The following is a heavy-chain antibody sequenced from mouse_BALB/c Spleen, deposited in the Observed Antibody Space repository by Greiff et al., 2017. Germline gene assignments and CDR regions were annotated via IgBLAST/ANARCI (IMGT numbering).Heavy chain of an antibody. CDR2: INPSNGRT. CDR3: ARPGNYYWYFDV. D-gene: IGHD2-1*01. CDR1: GYTFTSYW. V-gene: IGHV1S81*02. Sequence: QVQLQQPGAELVKPGASVKLSCKASGYTFTSYWMHWVKQRPGQGLEWIGEINPSNGRTNYNEKFKSKATLTVDKSSSTAYMQLSSLTSEDSAVYYCARPGNYYWYFDVWGAGTTVTVSS. J-gene: IGHJ1*01.